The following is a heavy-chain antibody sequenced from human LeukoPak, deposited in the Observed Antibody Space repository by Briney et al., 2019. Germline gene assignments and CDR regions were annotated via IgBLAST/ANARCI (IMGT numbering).Heavy chain of an antibody. CDR3: ARDIYLIAAGPRFDY. CDR2: IYHSGST. CDR1: GGSISSSNW. Sequence: SGTLSLTCAVSGGSISSSNWWSWVRQPPGKGLEWIGEIYHSGSTNYNPSLKSRVTISVDKSKNQFSLKLSSVTAADTAVYYCARDIYLIAAGPRFDYWGQGTLVTVSS. D-gene: IGHD6-6*01. V-gene: IGHV4-4*02. J-gene: IGHJ4*02.